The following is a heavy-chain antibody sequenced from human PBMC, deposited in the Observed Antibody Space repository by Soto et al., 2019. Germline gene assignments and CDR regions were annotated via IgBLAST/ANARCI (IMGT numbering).Heavy chain of an antibody. D-gene: IGHD2-15*01. CDR3: ARKGVRAVVPNY. Sequence: QVQLQESGPGLVNPSGTLSLTCAASGGSISSSNWWSWVRQPPGKALEWIGEIYHSGSTNYNPSLKSRGNRSVDKSKSQFSLKLSSVTAADTAVYYCARKGVRAVVPNYWGKGTLVTVSS. J-gene: IGHJ4*02. CDR1: GGSISSSNW. V-gene: IGHV4-4*02. CDR2: IYHSGST.